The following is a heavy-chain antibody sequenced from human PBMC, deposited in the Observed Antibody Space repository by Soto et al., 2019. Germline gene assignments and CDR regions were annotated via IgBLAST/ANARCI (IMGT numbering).Heavy chain of an antibody. J-gene: IGHJ5*02. Sequence: QVQLQESGPGLVKPSQTLSLTCTVSGGSISSGGYYWSWIRQHPGKGLEWIGYIYYSGSTYYNPSLKNRVTISVDTSKNQFSLKLSSVTAADTAVYYCARGRYSSSSNWFDPWGQGTLVTVSS. CDR2: IYYSGST. CDR1: GGSISSGGYY. CDR3: ARGRYSSSSNWFDP. D-gene: IGHD6-6*01. V-gene: IGHV4-31*03.